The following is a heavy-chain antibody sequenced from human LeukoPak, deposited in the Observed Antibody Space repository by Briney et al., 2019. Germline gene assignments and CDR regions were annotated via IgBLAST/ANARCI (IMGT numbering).Heavy chain of an antibody. V-gene: IGHV3-11*01. Sequence: PGGSLRLSCAASGFTFSDYYMSWIRQAPGKGLEWVSYISSSGSTIYYADSVKGRFTISRDNAKNSLYLQMNSLRAEDTAVYYCARGYYDILTGSLSPYGMDVWGQGTTVTVSS. CDR2: ISSSGSTI. CDR1: GFTFSDYY. D-gene: IGHD3-9*01. CDR3: ARGYYDILTGSLSPYGMDV. J-gene: IGHJ6*02.